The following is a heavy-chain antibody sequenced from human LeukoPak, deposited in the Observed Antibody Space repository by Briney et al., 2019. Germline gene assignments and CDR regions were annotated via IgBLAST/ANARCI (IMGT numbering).Heavy chain of an antibody. J-gene: IGHJ4*02. CDR1: GGSISSGGYS. Sequence: SETLSLTCAVSGGSISSGGYSWSWIRQPPGKGLEWIGCIYHSGSTNYNPSLKSRVTISVDTSKNQFSLKLSSVTAADTAVYYCARAGYSYVAYWGQGTLVTVSS. CDR2: IYHSGST. D-gene: IGHD5-18*01. V-gene: IGHV4-30-2*01. CDR3: ARAGYSYVAY.